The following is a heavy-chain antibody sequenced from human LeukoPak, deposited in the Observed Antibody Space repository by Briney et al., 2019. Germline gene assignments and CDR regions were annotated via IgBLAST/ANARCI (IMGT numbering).Heavy chain of an antibody. V-gene: IGHV1-2*02. CDR3: AREFGVNLEWFLIDY. J-gene: IGHJ4*02. Sequence: ASVKVSCKASGYAFTGYYMHWVRQAPGQGLEWMGWINPNSGGTNYAQKFQGRVTMTRDTSISTAYMELSRLRPDDTAVYYCAREFGVNLEWFLIDYWGQGTLVTVSS. D-gene: IGHD3-3*01. CDR2: INPNSGGT. CDR1: GYAFTGYY.